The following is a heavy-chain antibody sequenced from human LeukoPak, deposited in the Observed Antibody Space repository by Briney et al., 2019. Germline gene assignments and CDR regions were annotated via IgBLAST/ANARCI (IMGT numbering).Heavy chain of an antibody. CDR1: GLTLSSYE. J-gene: IGHJ3*02. D-gene: IGHD2-15*01. V-gene: IGHV3-48*03. CDR2: ISPSGSAI. Sequence: GGSLRLSCATSGLTLSSYEMNWVRQAPGKGLEWVSYISPSGSAIYTDSVKGRFTISTDNAKNSLFLQMNSLRAEDTAVYYCGRGGYCSGGTCYRFNAFDIWGQGTTVTVSS. CDR3: GRGGYCSGGTCYRFNAFDI.